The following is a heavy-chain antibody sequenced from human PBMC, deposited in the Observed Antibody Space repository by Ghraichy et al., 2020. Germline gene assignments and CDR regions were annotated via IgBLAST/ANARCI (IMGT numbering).Heavy chain of an antibody. V-gene: IGHV3-21*01. Sequence: GGSLRLSCAASGFTFSSYSMNWVRQAPGKGLEWVSSISSSSSYIYYADSVKGRFTISRDNAKNSLYLQMNSLRAEDTAVYYCARDSPAMDFDYWGQGTLVTVCS. CDR1: GFTFSSYS. CDR2: ISSSSSYI. J-gene: IGHJ4*02. CDR3: ARDSPAMDFDY. D-gene: IGHD5-18*01.